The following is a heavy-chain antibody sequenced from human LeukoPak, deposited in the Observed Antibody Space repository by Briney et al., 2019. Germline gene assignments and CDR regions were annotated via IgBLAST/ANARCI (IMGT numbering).Heavy chain of an antibody. CDR2: IYYSGST. CDR1: GGSISSGDYY. D-gene: IGHD6-6*01. V-gene: IGHV4-30-4*01. CDR3: AGLGEYSSSD. J-gene: IGHJ4*02. Sequence: SSETLSLTFTVSGGSISSGDYYWSWIRHPPGKGLEWIGYIYYSGSTYYNPSLKSRVTISVDTSKNQFSLKLSSVTAADTAVYYCAGLGEYSSSDWGQGTLVTVSS.